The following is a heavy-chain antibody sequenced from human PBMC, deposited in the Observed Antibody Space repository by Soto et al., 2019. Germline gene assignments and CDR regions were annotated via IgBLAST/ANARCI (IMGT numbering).Heavy chain of an antibody. V-gene: IGHV3-30*03. CDR2: ISYDERNK. J-gene: IGHJ5*02. CDR3: NNWFDP. CDR1: GFTFRSYG. Sequence: PGGSLRLSCAASGFTFRSYGMHWVRQAPGKGLEWVAAISYDERNKFYTDSVKGRFTISRDNSKNTLYLQMNSLRAEDTAVYYCNNWFDPWGQGTLVTVSS.